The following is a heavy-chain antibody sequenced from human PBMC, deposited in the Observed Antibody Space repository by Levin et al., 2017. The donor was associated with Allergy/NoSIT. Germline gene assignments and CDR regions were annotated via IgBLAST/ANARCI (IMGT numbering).Heavy chain of an antibody. CDR2: ISTIGT. Sequence: PGGSLRLSCAASGFTFSTYAMIWVRQAPGKGLEWVSSISTIGTHYADSVKGCFTISRDNSRNTLSLQMNSLRVEDTAVYYCAKSNDDSVRYSHAFDIWGQGTMATVTS. CDR3: AKSNDDSVRYSHAFDI. CDR1: GFTFSTYA. J-gene: IGHJ3*02. V-gene: IGHV3-23*01. D-gene: IGHD5-12*01.